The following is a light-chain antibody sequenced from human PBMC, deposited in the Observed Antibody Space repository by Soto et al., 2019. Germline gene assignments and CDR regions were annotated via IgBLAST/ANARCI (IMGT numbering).Light chain of an antibody. CDR1: QYIRHA. V-gene: IGKV1-39*01. J-gene: IGKJ1*01. CDR2: AAS. Sequence: DIQMTQSPSYLSASIGDIFTITCRASQYIRHALNWFQQKAGKAPKLLMYAASTLQTGVSPRFSGGGSGTDFTLTINNLQPEDSATYFCQHHFNFPWTFGQGTRVEI. CDR3: QHHFNFPWT.